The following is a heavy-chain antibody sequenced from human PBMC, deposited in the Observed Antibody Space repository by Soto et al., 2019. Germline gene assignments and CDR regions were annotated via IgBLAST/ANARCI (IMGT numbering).Heavy chain of an antibody. CDR3: ATGLSRTLRVRLFDY. Sequence: ASVKVSCKVSGYTLTELSMHWVRQAPGKGLEWMGGFDPEDGETIYAQKFQGRVTMTEDTSTDTAYMELSSLRSEDTAVYYCATGLSRTLRVRLFDYWGQGTLVTVSS. CDR2: FDPEDGET. D-gene: IGHD3-10*01. J-gene: IGHJ4*02. CDR1: GYTLTELS. V-gene: IGHV1-24*01.